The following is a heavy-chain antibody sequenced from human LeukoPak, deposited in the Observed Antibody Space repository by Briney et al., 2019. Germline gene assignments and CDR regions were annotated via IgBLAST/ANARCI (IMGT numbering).Heavy chain of an antibody. Sequence: SETLSLTCAVYGGSFSGYYWSWIRQPPGKGLEWIGEINHSGSTNYNPSLKSRVTISVDTSKNQFSLKLSSVTAADTAVYYCARDLNWGLLRWFDPWGQGTLVTVSS. D-gene: IGHD7-27*01. J-gene: IGHJ5*02. CDR3: ARDLNWGLLRWFDP. CDR1: GGSFSGYY. V-gene: IGHV4-34*01. CDR2: INHSGST.